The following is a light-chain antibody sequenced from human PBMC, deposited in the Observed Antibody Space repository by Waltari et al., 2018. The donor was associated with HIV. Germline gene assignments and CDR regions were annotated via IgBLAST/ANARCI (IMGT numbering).Light chain of an antibody. Sequence: AILLTQSPSSLSASLGDSVTLTCRASQAISTSLAWYQQKTGSPPKLLISDASSLDRGVPSRFSGSGSETHFTLTINGLRAEDFATYYCQQYKNFPITFGQGTRLEIK. CDR1: QAISTS. V-gene: IGKV1D-13*01. CDR2: DAS. CDR3: QQYKNFPIT. J-gene: IGKJ5*01.